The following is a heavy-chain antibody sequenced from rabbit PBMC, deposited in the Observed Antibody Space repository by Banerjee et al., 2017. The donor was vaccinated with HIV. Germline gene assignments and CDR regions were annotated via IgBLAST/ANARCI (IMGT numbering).Heavy chain of an antibody. CDR2: IYTGSDTTNT. CDR3: ARDLSGVIGWNFNL. V-gene: IGHV1S40*01. CDR1: GFSFSSTYY. Sequence: QSLQESGGGLVKPGASTTLTCTPSGFSFSSTYYMCWVRQAPGKGLEWIACIYTGSDTTNTGYASWAKGRFTISKTSPTTVTLQMTSLTAADTATYFCARDLSGVIGWNFNLWGPGPLVTVS. D-gene: IGHD1-1*01. J-gene: IGHJ4*01.